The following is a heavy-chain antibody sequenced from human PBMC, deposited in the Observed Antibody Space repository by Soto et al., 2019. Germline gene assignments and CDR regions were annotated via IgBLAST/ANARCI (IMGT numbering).Heavy chain of an antibody. D-gene: IGHD5-12*01. J-gene: IGHJ5*02. Sequence: SETLSLTCTVSGGSVSSGSYYWSWIRQPPGKGLEWIGYIYYSGSTNYNPSLKSRVTISVDTSKNQFSLKLSSVTAADTAVYYCARHPYSGYGAGDSSASWVWFDPWGQGTQVTVSS. CDR1: GGSVSSGSYY. V-gene: IGHV4-61*01. CDR2: IYYSGST. CDR3: ARHPYSGYGAGDSSASWVWFDP.